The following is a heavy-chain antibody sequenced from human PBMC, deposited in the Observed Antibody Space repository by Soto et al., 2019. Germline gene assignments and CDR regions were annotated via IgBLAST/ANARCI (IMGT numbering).Heavy chain of an antibody. D-gene: IGHD6-13*01. V-gene: IGHV4-59*01. Sequence: SETLSLTCTVSGGSISSYYWSWIRQPPGKGLEWIGYIYYSGSTNYNPSLKSRVTISVDTSKNQFSLKLSSVTAADTAVYYCARSNIAAAGFYYYGMDVWGRGTRVTVSS. CDR3: ARSNIAAAGFYYYGMDV. CDR1: GGSISSYY. CDR2: IYYSGST. J-gene: IGHJ6*02.